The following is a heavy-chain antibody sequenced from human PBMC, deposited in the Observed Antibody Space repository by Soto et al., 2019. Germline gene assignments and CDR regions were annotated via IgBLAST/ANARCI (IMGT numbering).Heavy chain of an antibody. CDR1: GGTFSSYA. D-gene: IGHD6-19*01. CDR2: IIPIFGTA. V-gene: IGHV1-69*01. J-gene: IGHJ6*02. CDR3: ERDSSPWGIAVDGYGMDV. Sequence: QVQLVQSGAEVKKPGSSVKVSCKASGGTFSSYAISWVRQAPGQGLEWMGGIIPIFGTANYAQKFQGRVTITADESTSTDYMELSRLRSEATDVYYCERDSSPWGIAVDGYGMDVWGEGTTVTVSS.